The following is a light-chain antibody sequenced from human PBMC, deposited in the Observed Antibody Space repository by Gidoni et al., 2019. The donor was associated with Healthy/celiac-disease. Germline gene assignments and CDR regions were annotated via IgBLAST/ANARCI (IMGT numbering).Light chain of an antibody. V-gene: IGLV2-18*02. J-gene: IGLJ2*01. CDR1: SSDVGSYNR. CDR2: EVS. CDR3: SSYTSSGTVV. Sequence: GQSVTISCTGTSSDVGSYNRVSWYQQPPGTAPKLMIYEVSNRPSGVPDRFSGSKSGNPASLTISGLQAEDEADYYCSSYTSSGTVVFGGGTKLTVL.